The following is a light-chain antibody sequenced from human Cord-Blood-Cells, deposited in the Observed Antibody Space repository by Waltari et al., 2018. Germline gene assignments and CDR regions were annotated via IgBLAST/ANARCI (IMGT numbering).Light chain of an antibody. Sequence: QSALTQTASVSGSPGQSITISCTGTSSAVGGYNYVAWYQQHPGKAPKLMIYEVSNRPSGVSNRFSGSKSGNTASLTISGLQAEDEADYYCSSYTSSSTWVFGGGTKLTVL. J-gene: IGLJ3*02. CDR3: SSYTSSSTWV. CDR2: EVS. CDR1: SSAVGGYNY. V-gene: IGLV2-14*01.